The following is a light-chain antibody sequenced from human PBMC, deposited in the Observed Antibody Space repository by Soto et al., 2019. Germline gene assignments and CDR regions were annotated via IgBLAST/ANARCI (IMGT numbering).Light chain of an antibody. CDR2: AAS. J-gene: IGKJ1*01. Sequence: DIQITQSPSSLSASVGDRVPITCRASQSISSYLNWYQQKPGKAPKLLIYAASSLQSGVPSRFSGSGSGTDFTLTISSLQPEDFATYYCQQSYNTPRTFGQGTKVDIK. CDR3: QQSYNTPRT. CDR1: QSISSY. V-gene: IGKV1-39*01.